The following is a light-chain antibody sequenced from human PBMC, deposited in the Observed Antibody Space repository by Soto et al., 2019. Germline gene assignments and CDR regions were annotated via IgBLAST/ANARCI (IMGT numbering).Light chain of an antibody. Sequence: QSVLTQPPSVSGAPGQRVTISCTGSSSNIGAGYDVPWYQQLPGTAPKLLIYGNSNRPSGVPDRFSGSKSGTSASLAITGLPAEDEADYYSQSYASSLSGVVFGGGTKLTVL. CDR3: QSYASSLSGVV. CDR2: GNS. J-gene: IGLJ2*01. V-gene: IGLV1-40*01. CDR1: SSNIGAGYD.